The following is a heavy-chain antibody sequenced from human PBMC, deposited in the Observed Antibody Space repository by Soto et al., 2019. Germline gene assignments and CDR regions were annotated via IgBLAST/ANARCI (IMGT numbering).Heavy chain of an antibody. D-gene: IGHD2-21*01. CDR3: ARASILTVHCGRVSCPRMAA. CDR1: GGTFSSYA. V-gene: IGHV1-69*06. CDR2: ILPIFGKA. J-gene: IGHJ6*02. Sequence: QVQLVQSGAEVKKPGSPVKVSCKASGGTFSSYAISWVRQAPGQGLEWMGGILPIFGKANYARKLQGRVTITADRSTSTAYMELSRLRSEDTAVYDWARASILTVHCGRVSCPRMAAWGQGTPVTVSS.